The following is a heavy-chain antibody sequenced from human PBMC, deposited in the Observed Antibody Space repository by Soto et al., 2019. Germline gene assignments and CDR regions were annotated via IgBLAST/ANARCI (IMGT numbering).Heavy chain of an antibody. Sequence: PGGSLRLSCAASGFTFSSYWMSWVRQAPGKGLEWVANIKEDGSEKHYVDSVKGRFTVSRDNAENSLFLQMNSLRAEDTAVYYCASDLVGASDSYGLDVWGQGTPVTVSS. CDR1: GFTFSSYW. J-gene: IGHJ6*02. V-gene: IGHV3-7*01. CDR2: IKEDGSEK. CDR3: ASDLVGASDSYGLDV. D-gene: IGHD1-26*01.